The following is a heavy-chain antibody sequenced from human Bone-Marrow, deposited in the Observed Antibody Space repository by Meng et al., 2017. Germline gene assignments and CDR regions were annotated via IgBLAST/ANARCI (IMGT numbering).Heavy chain of an antibody. CDR2: IKQDGSEK. D-gene: IGHD3-10*01. V-gene: IGHV3-7*03. CDR1: GFTFSSYW. CDR3: ATLFTRGWFDP. Sequence: GESLKISCAASGFTFSSYWMSWVRQAPGKGLEWVANIKQDGSEKYYVDSVKGRFTISRDNAKNSLYLQMNSLRAEDTAVYYCATLFTRGWFDPWGQGTLVTVSS. J-gene: IGHJ5*02.